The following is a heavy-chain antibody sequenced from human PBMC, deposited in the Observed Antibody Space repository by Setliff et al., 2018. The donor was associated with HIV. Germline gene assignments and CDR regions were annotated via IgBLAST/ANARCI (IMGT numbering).Heavy chain of an antibody. D-gene: IGHD4-17*01. CDR3: ARVETTVPTPDY. J-gene: IGHJ4*02. CDR1: GYSISSGYY. V-gene: IGHV4-38-2*02. CDR2: IYHSGST. Sequence: PSETLSLTCTVSGYSISSGYYWGWIRQPPGKGPEWIGSIYHSGSTYYNPSLKSRVTISVDTSKNQFSLKLSSVTAADTAVYYCARVETTVPTPDYWGQGTLVTVSS.